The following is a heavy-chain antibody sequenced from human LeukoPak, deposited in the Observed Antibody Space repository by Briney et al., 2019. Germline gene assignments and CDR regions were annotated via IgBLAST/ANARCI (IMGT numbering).Heavy chain of an antibody. J-gene: IGHJ4*02. Sequence: AAVTVSFKASGYTFTSYGISWVRPAPGQGLAWMGWISAYNGNANYAQTLQGRVTMTTDTSTSTAYLEMSSLRADDTAVYYCARAYCYDSSGYLDYWGQGTLVTVSS. D-gene: IGHD3-22*01. V-gene: IGHV1-18*01. CDR1: GYTFTSYG. CDR3: ARAYCYDSSGYLDY. CDR2: ISAYNGNA.